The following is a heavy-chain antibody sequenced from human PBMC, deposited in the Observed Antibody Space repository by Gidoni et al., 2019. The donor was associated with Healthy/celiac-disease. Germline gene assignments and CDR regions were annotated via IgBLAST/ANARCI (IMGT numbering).Heavy chain of an antibody. CDR3: ARHGGGLPIPYCGGDCYPLGFDP. V-gene: IGHV4-39*01. D-gene: IGHD2-21*02. J-gene: IGHJ5*02. Sequence: QLQLQESGPGLVKPSETLSLTCTVSGGSISSSSYYWGWIRQPPGKGLEWIGSIYYSGSTYYNPSLKSRVTISVDTSKNQFSLKLSSVTAADTAVYYCARHGGGLPIPYCGGDCYPLGFDPWGQGTLVTVSS. CDR2: IYYSGST. CDR1: GGSISSSSYY.